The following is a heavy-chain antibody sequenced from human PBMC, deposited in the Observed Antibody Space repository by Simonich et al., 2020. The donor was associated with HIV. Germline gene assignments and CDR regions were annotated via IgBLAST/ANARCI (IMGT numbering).Heavy chain of an antibody. V-gene: IGHV4-34*01. CDR1: GGSFSGYY. CDR2: INHSGST. CDR3: ARGFYQRLYYFDY. Sequence: QVQLQQWGAGLLKPSETLSLTCAVYGGSFSGYYWSWIRQPPGNGLEWIGEINHSGSTNYNPSLKSRVTISVDTSKNQFSLKLSSVTAADTAVYYCARGFYQRLYYFDYWGQGTLVTVSS. J-gene: IGHJ4*02. D-gene: IGHD2-2*01.